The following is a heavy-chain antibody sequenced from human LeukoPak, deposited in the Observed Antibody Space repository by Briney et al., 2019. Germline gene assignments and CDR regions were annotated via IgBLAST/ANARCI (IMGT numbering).Heavy chain of an antibody. V-gene: IGHV4-39*02. CDR3: ARDYSSSWYRRNWFDP. CDR2: IYYSGST. Sequence: SETLSLTCTVSGGSISSSSYYWGWIRQPPGKGLEWIGSIYYSGSTYYNPSLKSRVTISVDTSKNQFSLKLSSVTAADTAVYYCARDYSSSWYRRNWFDPWGQGTLVTVSS. J-gene: IGHJ5*02. D-gene: IGHD6-13*01. CDR1: GGSISSSSYY.